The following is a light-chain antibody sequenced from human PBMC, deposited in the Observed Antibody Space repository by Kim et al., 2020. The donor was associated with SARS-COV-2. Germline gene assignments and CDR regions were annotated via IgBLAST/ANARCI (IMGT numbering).Light chain of an antibody. V-gene: IGLV2-14*03. J-gene: IGLJ3*02. Sequence: GQSITISCTGTSSDVGGYNYVSWYQQHPGKAPNLMIYDVSNRPSGVSNRSSGSKSGTTSSLTISGLQAEDAAYYYGSSYTSSSTWVFGGGTQLTVL. CDR1: SSDVGGYNY. CDR2: DVS. CDR3: SSYTSSSTWV.